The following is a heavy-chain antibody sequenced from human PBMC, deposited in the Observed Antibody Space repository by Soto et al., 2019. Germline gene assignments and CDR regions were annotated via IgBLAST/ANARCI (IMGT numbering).Heavy chain of an antibody. Sequence: SETLSLTCTVSGGSFSPNYWAWIRQPPGKGLEWIGEINHSGSTNYNPSLKSRVTISVDTSKNQFSLKLSSVTAADTAVHYCASGPGTMANIDYWGQGTLVTVSS. J-gene: IGHJ4*02. V-gene: IGHV4-34*09. CDR3: ASGPGTMANIDY. D-gene: IGHD3-10*01. CDR1: GGSFSPNY. CDR2: INHSGST.